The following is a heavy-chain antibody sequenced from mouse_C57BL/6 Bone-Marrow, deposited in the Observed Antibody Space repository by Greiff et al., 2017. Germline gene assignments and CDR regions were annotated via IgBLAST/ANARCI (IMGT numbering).Heavy chain of an antibody. V-gene: IGHV1-77*01. CDR2: IGPGSGST. D-gene: IGHD3-2*02. CDR3: ARGGQLRPHFSYYYAMDY. Sequence: VQLQESGAELVKPGASVKISCKASGYTFTDYYINWVKQRPGQGLEWIGKIGPGSGSTYYNEKFKGKATLTADKSSSTAYMQLSSLTSEDSAVYFCARGGQLRPHFSYYYAMDYWGQGTSVTVSS. J-gene: IGHJ4*01. CDR1: GYTFTDYY.